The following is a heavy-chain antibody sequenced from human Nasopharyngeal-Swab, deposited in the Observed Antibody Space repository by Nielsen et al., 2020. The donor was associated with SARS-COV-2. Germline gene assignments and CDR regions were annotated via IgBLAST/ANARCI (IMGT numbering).Heavy chain of an antibody. CDR2: INWNGGST. CDR1: GFTFSSYE. V-gene: IGHV3-20*01. J-gene: IGHJ5*02. Sequence: GGSLRLSCAASGFTFSSYEMNWVRQAPGKGLEWVSGINWNGGSTGYADSVKGRFTISRDNAKNSLYLQMNSLRAEDTALYHCARSGSGYARGWFDPWGQGTLVTVSS. D-gene: IGHD5-12*01. CDR3: ARSGSGYARGWFDP.